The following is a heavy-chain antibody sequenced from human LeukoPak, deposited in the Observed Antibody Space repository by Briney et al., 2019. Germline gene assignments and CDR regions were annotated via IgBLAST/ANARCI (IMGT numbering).Heavy chain of an antibody. CDR3: AKDQRRRPIFGVVIAQDY. D-gene: IGHD3-3*01. Sequence: GGSLRLSCAASGFTFGSYGMHWVRQAPGKGLEWVAFIRYDGSNKYYADSVKGRFTISRDNSKNTLYLQMNSLRAEDTAVYYCAKDQRRRPIFGVVIAQDYWGQGTLVTVSS. V-gene: IGHV3-30*02. CDR1: GFTFGSYG. CDR2: IRYDGSNK. J-gene: IGHJ4*02.